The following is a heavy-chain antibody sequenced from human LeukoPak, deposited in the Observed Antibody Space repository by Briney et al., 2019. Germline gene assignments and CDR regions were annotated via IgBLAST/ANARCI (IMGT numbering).Heavy chain of an antibody. J-gene: IGHJ4*02. CDR2: IGISGGIT. D-gene: IGHD3-10*01. Sequence: GGSLRLSCAASGFTFSSYCMSWVRQAPGKGLEWVSGIGISGGITYYADSVKGRFTISRDNSKNTLYLQMNSLRAEDTAFYYCAKDHGSGSYYNLPDYCGQGTLVTVSS. CDR1: GFTFSSYC. CDR3: AKDHGSGSYYNLPDY. V-gene: IGHV3-23*01.